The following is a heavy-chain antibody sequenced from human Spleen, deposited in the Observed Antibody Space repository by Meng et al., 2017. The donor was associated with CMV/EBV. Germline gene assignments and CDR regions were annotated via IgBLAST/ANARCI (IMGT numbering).Heavy chain of an antibody. CDR2: NSSTGFS. CDR3: AGDYGGNSGL. V-gene: IGHV4-61*01. J-gene: IGHJ4*02. Sequence: SETLSLTCTLSGGSVSGRSFYWNWIRQSPGKALEWIGYNSSTGFSNSNPSLKSRVTVSVDTSRNQFSLTLTSVTAADTAVYYCAGDYGGNSGLWGQGTLVTVSS. D-gene: IGHD4-23*01. CDR1: GGSVSGRSFY.